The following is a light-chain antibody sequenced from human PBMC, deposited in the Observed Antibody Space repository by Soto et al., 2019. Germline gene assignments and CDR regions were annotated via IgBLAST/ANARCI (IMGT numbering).Light chain of an antibody. CDR1: SSNIGAGYD. CDR3: SSYTSSRAYV. J-gene: IGLJ1*01. CDR2: ADN. Sequence: QSVLTQTPSVSGAPGQKITMSCTGSSSNIGAGYDVHWYQQVPGAAPRLLIYADNNRPSGVPDRFSASKSGTSASLAITGLQGEDEANYYCSSYTSSRAYVFGIGTKLTVL. V-gene: IGLV1-40*01.